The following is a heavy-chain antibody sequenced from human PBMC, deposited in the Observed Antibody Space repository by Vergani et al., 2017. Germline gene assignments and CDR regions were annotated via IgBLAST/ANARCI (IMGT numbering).Heavy chain of an antibody. CDR3: AKGVYDFWSGYYAPFDY. Sequence: VQLVESGGGVVQPGGSLRLSCAASGFTFSSYAMSWVRQAPGKGLEWVSAISGSGGSTYYADSVKGRFTISRDNSKNTLYLQMNSLRAEDTAVYYCAKGVYDFWSGYYAPFDYWGQGTLVTVSS. CDR1: GFTFSSYA. J-gene: IGHJ4*02. CDR2: ISGSGGST. V-gene: IGHV3-23*04. D-gene: IGHD3-3*01.